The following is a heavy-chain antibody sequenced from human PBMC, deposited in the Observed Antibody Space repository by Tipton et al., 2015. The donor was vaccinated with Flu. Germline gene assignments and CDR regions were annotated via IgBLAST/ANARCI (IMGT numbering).Heavy chain of an antibody. Sequence: TLSLTCTVSGGSISSYYWSWIRQPAGKGLEWIGRIYTTGNTNYNPSLKSRVTMSVDTSKNQFSLKLSSVTAADTAVYYCARGTAQYSSSWYYWGQGTLVTVSS. CDR3: ARGTAQYSSSWYY. CDR2: IYTTGNT. CDR1: GGSISSYY. J-gene: IGHJ4*02. D-gene: IGHD6-13*01. V-gene: IGHV4-4*07.